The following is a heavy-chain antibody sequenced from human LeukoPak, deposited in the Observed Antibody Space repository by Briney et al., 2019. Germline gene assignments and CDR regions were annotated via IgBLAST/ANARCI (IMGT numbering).Heavy chain of an antibody. J-gene: IGHJ4*02. CDR1: GFTFSNYV. Sequence: SGGSLRLSCAASGFTFSNYVVSWVRQVPGKGLEWVSAISGSGGSTYYADSMKGRFTISRDNSKSTLYLQMNGLRAEDTAIYYCAKDSGYDFWSGNKDYWGQGTLVTVSS. D-gene: IGHD3-3*01. CDR3: AKDSGYDFWSGNKDY. V-gene: IGHV3-23*01. CDR2: ISGSGGST.